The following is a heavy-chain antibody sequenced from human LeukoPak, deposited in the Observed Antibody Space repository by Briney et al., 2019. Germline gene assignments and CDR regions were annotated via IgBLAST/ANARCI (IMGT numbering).Heavy chain of an antibody. Sequence: GGSLRLSCAASGVTFSSYAMHWVRQAPGKGLEGVAVISYDGSNKYYADSVKGRFTISRDNSKNTLYLQMNRLRAEDTAVYYCARGGMITFGGVIGDYWGQGTLVTVSS. CDR2: ISYDGSNK. CDR1: GVTFSSYA. V-gene: IGHV3-30*04. D-gene: IGHD3-16*02. J-gene: IGHJ4*02. CDR3: ARGGMITFGGVIGDY.